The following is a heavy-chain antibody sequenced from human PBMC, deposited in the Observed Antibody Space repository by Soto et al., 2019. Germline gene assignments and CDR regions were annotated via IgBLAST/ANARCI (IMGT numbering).Heavy chain of an antibody. V-gene: IGHV1-69*13. J-gene: IGHJ4*02. CDR2: IMPVFGRP. CDR1: GGTFSKNT. CDR3: ARQFDYDTSGYYYAY. D-gene: IGHD3-22*01. Sequence: SVKVSCKASGGTFSKNTIRWVRQAPGQGLEWMGGIMPVFGRPNYAQKFQGRVTITADEYTRTAYMELSRLKSDDTAVYYCARQFDYDTSGYYYAYWGQGTQVTVSS.